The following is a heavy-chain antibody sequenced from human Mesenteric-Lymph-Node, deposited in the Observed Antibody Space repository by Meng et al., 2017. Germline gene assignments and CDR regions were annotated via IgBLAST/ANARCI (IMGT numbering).Heavy chain of an antibody. D-gene: IGHD3-22*01. V-gene: IGHV4-39*01. CDR3: ARRGSFYDSRGYYYFDY. Sequence: QLQLQESGPGLLRPSEALSLTCTVPGASISSSSYYWGWIRQPPGKGLEWIGSIYYSGSTNDNPSLKSRATISVDTSKNQFSLNLSSVTAADTAVYYCARRGSFYDSRGYYYFDYWGQGTLVTVSS. J-gene: IGHJ4*02. CDR2: IYYSGST. CDR1: GASISSSSYY.